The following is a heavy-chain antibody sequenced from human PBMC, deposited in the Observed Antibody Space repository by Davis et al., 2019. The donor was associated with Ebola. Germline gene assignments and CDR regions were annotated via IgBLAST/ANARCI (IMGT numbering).Heavy chain of an antibody. CDR2: ISAYNGNT. J-gene: IGHJ4*02. CDR3: ARDLPLPSGYYDSSGYYYRPYYFDY. D-gene: IGHD3-22*01. CDR1: GYTFTSYG. V-gene: IGHV1-18*01. Sequence: ASVKVSCKASGYTFTSYGISWVRQAPGQGLEWMGWISAYNGNTNYAQKLQGRVTMTTDTSTSTAYMELRSLRSDDTAVYYCARDLPLPSGYYDSSGYYYRPYYFDYWGQGTLVTVSS.